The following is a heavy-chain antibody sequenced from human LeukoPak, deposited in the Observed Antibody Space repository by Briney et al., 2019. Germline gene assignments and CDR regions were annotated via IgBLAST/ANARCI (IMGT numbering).Heavy chain of an antibody. CDR1: GFTFSSYW. D-gene: IGHD2-21*01. V-gene: IGHV3-7*01. CDR3: ARGYSRDAFDI. J-gene: IGHJ3*02. CDR2: IKQDGSEK. Sequence: PGGSLGLSCAASGFTFSSYWMSWVRQAPGKGLEWVANIKQDGSEKYYVDSVKGRFTISRDNAKNSLYLQMNSLRAEDTAVYYCARGYSRDAFDIWGQGTMVTVSS.